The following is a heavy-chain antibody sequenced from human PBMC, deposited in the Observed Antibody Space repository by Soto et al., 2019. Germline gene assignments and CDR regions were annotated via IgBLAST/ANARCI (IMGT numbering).Heavy chain of an antibody. CDR3: AGQPMTGSQSGAFDI. Sequence: VQLVESGGGLVEPGGSLRLSCAASGFTFSTYLMNWVRQAPGKGLEWVSSIKSDSSSLYYADSVKGRFTISRDNAKNYLHLQINSLRAEYTAMYFSAGQPMTGSQSGAFDIWGQGTMVTVSS. V-gene: IGHV3-21*06. CDR2: IKSDSSSL. J-gene: IGHJ3*02. D-gene: IGHD3-9*01. CDR1: GFTFSTYL.